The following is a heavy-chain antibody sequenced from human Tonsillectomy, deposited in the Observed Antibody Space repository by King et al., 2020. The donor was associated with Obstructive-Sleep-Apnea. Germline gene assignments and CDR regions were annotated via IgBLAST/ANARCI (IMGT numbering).Heavy chain of an antibody. CDR2: ISSNGGST. CDR3: ARAGRIVGATRGDHCDY. J-gene: IGHJ4*02. CDR1: GFIFNNYA. D-gene: IGHD1-26*01. Sequence: VQLVESGGGLVQPGGSLRLSCAASGFIFNNYAMHWVRQAPGKGLEYVSAISSNGGSTYYANSVKGRFTISRDNSKNTLYLQMGSLRAEDMAVYYCARAGRIVGATRGDHCDYWGQGTLVTVSA. V-gene: IGHV3-64*01.